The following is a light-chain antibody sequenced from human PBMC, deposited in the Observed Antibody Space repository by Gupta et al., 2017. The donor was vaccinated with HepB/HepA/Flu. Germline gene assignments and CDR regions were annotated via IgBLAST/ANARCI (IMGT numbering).Light chain of an antibody. CDR3: LQYGSSPWT. V-gene: IGKV3-20*01. CDR1: QSVTSSY. Sequence: GTLSLSPGERATLSCRASQSVTSSYLAWYQQEPGQAPRLLIYDTSTRATGIPDRFSGSGSGTDFTLTISRLEPEDFAVYYCLQYGSSPWTFDQGTKVEIK. J-gene: IGKJ1*01. CDR2: DTS.